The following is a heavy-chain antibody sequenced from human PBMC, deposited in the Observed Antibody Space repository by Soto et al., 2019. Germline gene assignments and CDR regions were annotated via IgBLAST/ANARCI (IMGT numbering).Heavy chain of an antibody. V-gene: IGHV3-23*01. CDR2: ITDSGGST. Sequence: LRLSCAASGFTFYNFALGWVRQAPGKGLEWVSAITDSGGSTYYADSVKGRFTISRDNSKNTLYLQMNSLRAEDTAVYYCEKDAKRTSGWYHFDYWGQGRLVTVYS. CDR1: GFTFYNFA. CDR3: EKDAKRTSGWYHFDY. D-gene: IGHD6-19*01. J-gene: IGHJ4*02.